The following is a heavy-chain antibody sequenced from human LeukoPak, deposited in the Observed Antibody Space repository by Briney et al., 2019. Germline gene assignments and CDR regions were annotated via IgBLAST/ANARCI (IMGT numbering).Heavy chain of an antibody. Sequence: PSETLSLTCAVYGGSFSGFYWDWIRQPPGRGLGWIGNIYRSGSTSYNPSLKSRVTISVDTSKNQFSLKVNSVTAADTAVYYCARRHSSGWFYYWGQGTLVTVSS. V-gene: IGHV4-34*01. CDR2: IYRSGST. J-gene: IGHJ4*02. D-gene: IGHD6-19*01. CDR1: GGSFSGFY. CDR3: ARRHSSGWFYY.